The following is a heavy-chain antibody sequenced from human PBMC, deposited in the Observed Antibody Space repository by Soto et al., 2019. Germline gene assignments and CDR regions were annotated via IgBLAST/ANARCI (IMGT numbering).Heavy chain of an antibody. CDR2: IYHSGST. CDR1: GGSISSGGYS. CDR3: ERGTRFTRGSYYYDSSRYSNPENAFDI. Sequence: SETLSLTCAVSGGSISSGGYSWSWIRQPPGKGLEWIGYIYHSGSTYYNPSLKSRVTISVDRSKNQFSLKLRSVTAEDTEVYYCERGTRFTRGSYYYDSSRYSNPENAFDIWGQATMVTVS. J-gene: IGHJ3*02. V-gene: IGHV4-30-2*01. D-gene: IGHD3-22*01.